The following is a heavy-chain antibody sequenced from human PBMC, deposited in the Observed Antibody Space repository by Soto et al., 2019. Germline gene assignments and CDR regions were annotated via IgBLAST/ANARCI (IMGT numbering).Heavy chain of an antibody. J-gene: IGHJ5*02. CDR1: GYTFTSYA. Sequence: GASVKVSCKASGYTFTSYAMHWVRQAPGQRLEWMGWINAGNGNTNYAQKLQGRVTMTTDTSTSTAYMELRSLRSDDTAVYYCARDNTPGIAAAGTGRSDPWGQGTLVTVSS. V-gene: IGHV1-3*01. CDR2: INAGNGNT. CDR3: ARDNTPGIAAAGTGRSDP. D-gene: IGHD6-13*01.